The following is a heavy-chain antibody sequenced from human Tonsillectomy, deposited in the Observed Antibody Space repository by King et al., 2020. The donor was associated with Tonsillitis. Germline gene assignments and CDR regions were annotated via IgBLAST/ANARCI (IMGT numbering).Heavy chain of an antibody. CDR3: ARGGTAYFDP. J-gene: IGHJ5*02. V-gene: IGHV4-31*01. D-gene: IGHD2-15*01. CDR1: GGSINSGGYF. CDR2: IDYSGST. Sequence: VPLQESGPGLVKPSQTLSLTCTVSGGSINSGGYFWSWIRQHPEKGLEWIGYIDYSGSTYYNPSLKSLVTISVDTSKNQFSLKLSSVTAADTAVYFCARGGTAYFDPWGQGTLVTVSS.